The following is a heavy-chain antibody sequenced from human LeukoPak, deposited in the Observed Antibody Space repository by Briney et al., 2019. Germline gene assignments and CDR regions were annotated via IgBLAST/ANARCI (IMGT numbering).Heavy chain of an antibody. CDR3: AGRVVVPAAPYYFDY. CDR2: INSDGSST. CDR1: GFIFSSYW. Sequence: PGGSLRLSCAASGFIFSSYWMHWVRQAPGKGLVWVSRINSDGSSTSYADSVKGRFTISRDNAKNTLYLQMNSLRAEDTAVYYCAGRVVVPAAPYYFDYWGQGTLVTVSS. D-gene: IGHD2-2*01. J-gene: IGHJ4*02. V-gene: IGHV3-74*01.